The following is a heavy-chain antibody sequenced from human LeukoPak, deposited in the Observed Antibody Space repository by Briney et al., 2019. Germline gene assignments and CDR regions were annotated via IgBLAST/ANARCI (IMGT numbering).Heavy chain of an antibody. J-gene: IGHJ4*02. Sequence: ASVKVSCKASGYTFSAYYMHWVRQAPGQGLEWMGWINPKSGGTNYAQKFQGGVTMTRDTSISTVYMELNRLTSDDPAVYYCAGDQDSYGYGVDYWGQGSLVTVSS. V-gene: IGHV1-2*02. CDR3: AGDQDSYGYGVDY. CDR2: INPKSGGT. CDR1: GYTFSAYY. D-gene: IGHD5-18*01.